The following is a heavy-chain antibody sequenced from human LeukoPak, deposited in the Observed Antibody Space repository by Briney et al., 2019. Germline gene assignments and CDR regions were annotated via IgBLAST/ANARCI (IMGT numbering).Heavy chain of an antibody. J-gene: IGHJ5*02. CDR1: GGTFSSYA. Sequence: SVKVSCKASGGTFSSYAISWVRQAPGQGLEWMGGIIPIFGTANYAQKFQGRVTITADESTSTAYMELSSLRSEDTAVYYCASSRIVVPAAMFWFDPWGQGTLVTVSS. CDR3: ASSRIVVPAAMFWFDP. V-gene: IGHV1-69*13. D-gene: IGHD2-2*01. CDR2: IIPIFGTA.